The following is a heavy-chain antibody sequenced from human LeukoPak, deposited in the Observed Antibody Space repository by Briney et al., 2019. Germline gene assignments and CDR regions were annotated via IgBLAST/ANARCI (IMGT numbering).Heavy chain of an antibody. CDR1: GDSISSRRHS. J-gene: IGHJ6*02. D-gene: IGHD2-2*01. Sequence: SQTRSLTCTVYGDSISSRRHSWGWIRHPPGNGLEWFGRISYSGSTYYNPSLKTRVTMSVDTSENQFSLKLSSVTAADSTVYYCVRIYCTSTSCYGDSYYGMDVWGQGTTVTVSS. V-gene: IGHV4-39*01. CDR3: VRIYCTSTSCYGDSYYGMDV. CDR2: ISYSGST.